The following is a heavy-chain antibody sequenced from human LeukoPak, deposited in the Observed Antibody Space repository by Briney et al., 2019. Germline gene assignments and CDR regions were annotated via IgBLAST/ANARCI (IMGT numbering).Heavy chain of an antibody. J-gene: IGHJ4*02. CDR2: INPNSGGT. Sequence: GASVKVSCKASGYTFTGYYMHWVRQAPGQGLEWMGWINPNSGGTNYAQKFQGRVTMTRDTSISTAYMELSRLRSDDTAVYYCAREGAYYGSGFDYWGQGTLVTVSS. D-gene: IGHD3-10*01. CDR1: GYTFTGYY. V-gene: IGHV1-2*02. CDR3: AREGAYYGSGFDY.